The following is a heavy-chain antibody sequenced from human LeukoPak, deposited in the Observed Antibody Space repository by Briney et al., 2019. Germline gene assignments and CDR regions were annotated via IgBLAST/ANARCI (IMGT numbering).Heavy chain of an antibody. J-gene: IGHJ3*02. D-gene: IGHD4-17*01. CDR1: GGSISSGDYY. CDR3: ARGDYAWAFDI. CDR2: IYYSGST. Sequence: SETLSLICTVSGGSISSGDYYWSWIRQHPGKGLEWIGYIYYSGSTYYNPSLKSRVTISVDTSKNQFSLKLSSVTAADTAVYYCARGDYAWAFDIWGQGTMVTVSS. V-gene: IGHV4-31*03.